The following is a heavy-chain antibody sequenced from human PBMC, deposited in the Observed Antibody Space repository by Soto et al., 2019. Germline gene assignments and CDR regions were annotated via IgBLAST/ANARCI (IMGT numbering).Heavy chain of an antibody. CDR1: GFTVNSNH. J-gene: IGHJ4*02. V-gene: IGHV3-53*04. Sequence: EVQLVESGGGLVQPGGSLRLSCAASGFTVNSNHMIWVRQAPGKGLEWVSLVYSGGTTYYADSVKGRFAISRHIPKNTVRLQMNSLRPEDTAVYYCARGGISFGESGFDDWGQGTLVTVSS. D-gene: IGHD3-10*01. CDR2: VYSGGTT. CDR3: ARGGISFGESGFDD.